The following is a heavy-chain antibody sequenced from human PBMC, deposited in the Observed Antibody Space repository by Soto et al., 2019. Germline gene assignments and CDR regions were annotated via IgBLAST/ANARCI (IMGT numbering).Heavy chain of an antibody. V-gene: IGHV3-30*18. CDR3: AKAQYYYDSSGYRLSDY. J-gene: IGHJ4*02. CDR2: ISYDGSNK. D-gene: IGHD3-22*01. CDR1: GFTFSSYG. Sequence: QVQLVESGGGVVQPGRSLRLSCAASGFTFSSYGMHWVRQAPGKGLEWVAVISYDGSNKYYADSVKGRFTISRDNSKNTLYLQMNSLRAEDTAVYYCAKAQYYYDSSGYRLSDYWRQGTLVTVSS.